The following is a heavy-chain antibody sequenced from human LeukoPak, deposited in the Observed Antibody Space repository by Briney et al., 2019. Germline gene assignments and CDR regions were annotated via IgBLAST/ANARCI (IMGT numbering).Heavy chain of an antibody. J-gene: IGHJ6*03. CDR2: ISSSSSYI. CDR1: GFTFSNYW. D-gene: IGHD2-15*01. Sequence: GGSLRLSCAASGFTFSNYWMHWVRQAPGKGLVWVSSISSSSSYIYYADSVKGRFTISRDNAKNSLYLQMNSLRAEDTAIYYCAKNGDRGAYCSGGTCYPYYYYYMDVWGKGTTVTISS. V-gene: IGHV3-21*04. CDR3: AKNGDRGAYCSGGTCYPYYYYYMDV.